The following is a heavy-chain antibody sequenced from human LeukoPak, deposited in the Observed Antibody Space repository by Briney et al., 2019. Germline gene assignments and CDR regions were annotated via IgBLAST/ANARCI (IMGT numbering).Heavy chain of an antibody. Sequence: PGGSLRLSWEASGFTLNKAWMSGVGQAPGKGLEGVGRIKSKIDGGTTDYAAPVKGRFSISRDDSKNTVYLQMNSLKTEDTAVYYCATWGDFWSGNYGGYWGQGTLVTVSS. CDR2: IKSKIDGGTT. CDR3: ATWGDFWSGNYGGY. D-gene: IGHD3-3*01. V-gene: IGHV3-15*01. CDR1: GFTLNKAW. J-gene: IGHJ4*02.